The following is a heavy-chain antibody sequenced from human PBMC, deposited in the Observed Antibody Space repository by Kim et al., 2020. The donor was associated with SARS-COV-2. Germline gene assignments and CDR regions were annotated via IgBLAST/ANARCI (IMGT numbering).Heavy chain of an antibody. J-gene: IGHJ4*02. Sequence: GKGRFTNSRDNSKNTLYMQMNSLGAEDTAVYYCARDRGIAVAGTTYYFDYWGQGTLVTVSS. D-gene: IGHD6-19*01. V-gene: IGHV3-30*07. CDR3: ARDRGIAVAGTTYYFDY.